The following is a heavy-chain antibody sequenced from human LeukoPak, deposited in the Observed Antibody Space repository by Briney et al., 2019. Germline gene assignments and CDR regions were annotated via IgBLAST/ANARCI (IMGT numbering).Heavy chain of an antibody. CDR2: IYPGDSDT. Sequence: GESLKISFKGSGYSFTSYWIGWVRQMPGKGLELMGVIYPGDSDTRYSPSFQGQVTISADKSISTAYLQWSSLKASDSAMYYCATNTMFRGIHAFDIWGQGTMVTVSS. CDR1: GYSFTSYW. CDR3: ATNTMFRGIHAFDI. D-gene: IGHD3-10*01. J-gene: IGHJ3*02. V-gene: IGHV5-51*01.